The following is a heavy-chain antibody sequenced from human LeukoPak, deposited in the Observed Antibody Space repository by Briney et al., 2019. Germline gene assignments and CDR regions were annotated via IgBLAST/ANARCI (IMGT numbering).Heavy chain of an antibody. Sequence: GGSLRLSCAASGFTFRSYWMNWVRQAPGKGLEWLAIIRQDGSEKHYKGSVEGRFTISRDNAKNSLHLQMNSLRAEDTAVYYCAGGSGYLITSWGQGTLVTVSS. D-gene: IGHD3-9*01. CDR2: IRQDGSEK. V-gene: IGHV3-7*01. J-gene: IGHJ5*02. CDR1: GFTFRSYW. CDR3: AGGSGYLITS.